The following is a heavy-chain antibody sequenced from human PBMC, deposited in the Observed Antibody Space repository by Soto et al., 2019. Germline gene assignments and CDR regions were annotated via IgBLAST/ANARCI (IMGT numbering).Heavy chain of an antibody. D-gene: IGHD3-22*01. CDR2: IIPIFGTA. CDR1: GYTFTSYG. CDR3: ARGDSSGYYHRYYFDY. Sequence: SVKVFCKASGYTFTSYGISWVRQAPGQGLEWMGWIIPIFGTANYAQKFQGRVTITADESTSTAYMELSSLRSEDTAVYYCARGDSSGYYHRYYFDYWGQGTLVTVSS. J-gene: IGHJ4*02. V-gene: IGHV1-69*13.